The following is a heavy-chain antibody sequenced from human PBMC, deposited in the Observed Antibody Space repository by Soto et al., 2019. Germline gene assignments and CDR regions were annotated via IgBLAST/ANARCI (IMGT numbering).Heavy chain of an antibody. CDR3: AKDRDSSSSGMVYYYYGMDF. CDR2: ISYDGSNK. V-gene: IGHV3-30*18. CDR1: GFTFSSYG. J-gene: IGHJ6*02. D-gene: IGHD6-6*01. Sequence: QVQLVESGGGVVQPGRSLRLSCAASGFTFSSYGMHWVRQAPGKGLEWVAVISYDGSNKYYADSVKGRFTISRDNSKNTLYLQMNSLRAEDTAVYYCAKDRDSSSSGMVYYYYGMDFWGQGTTVTVSS.